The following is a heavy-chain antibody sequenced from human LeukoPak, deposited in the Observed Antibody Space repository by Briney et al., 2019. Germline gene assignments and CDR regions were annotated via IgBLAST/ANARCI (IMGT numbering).Heavy chain of an antibody. V-gene: IGHV1-8*01. D-gene: IGHD3-3*01. CDR2: MNPNSGNT. Sequence: GASVKVSCKASGYTFTSYDINWVRQATGQGLEWMGWMNPNSGNTGYAQKFQGRVTMTRNTSISTAYMELSSLRSEDTAVYCCARGLWYYDFWSGYYPLDYWGQGTLVTVSS. CDR3: ARGLWYYDFWSGYYPLDY. J-gene: IGHJ4*02. CDR1: GYTFTSYD.